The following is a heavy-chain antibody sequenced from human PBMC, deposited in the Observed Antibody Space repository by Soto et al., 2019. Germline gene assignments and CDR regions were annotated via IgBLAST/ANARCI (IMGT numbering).Heavy chain of an antibody. CDR2: IYYSGST. V-gene: IGHV4-59*01. D-gene: IGHD3-10*01. CDR1: GGSISSYY. Sequence: SETLSLTCTVSGGSISSYYWSWIRQPPGKGLEWIGYIYYSGSTNYNPSLKSRVTISVDASKNQFSLKLSSVTAADTAVYYCARIRSPLQWFAETPMENWFDPWGQGTLVTVSS. J-gene: IGHJ5*02. CDR3: ARIRSPLQWFAETPMENWFDP.